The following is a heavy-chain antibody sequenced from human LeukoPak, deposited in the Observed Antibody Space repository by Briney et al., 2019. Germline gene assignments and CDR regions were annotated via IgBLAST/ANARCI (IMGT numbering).Heavy chain of an antibody. CDR3: ARAYSGTWDY. CDR1: GFSFSTYW. D-gene: IGHD6-13*01. V-gene: IGHV3-7*01. J-gene: IGHJ4*02. CDR2: MQGDGSGK. Sequence: GGSLRLSCVASGFSFSTYWMSWVRQAPGKGLEWVATMQGDGSGKYYVDSVKGRFTISRDNAKNSLYLQMNSLTVEDTAVHYCARAYSGTWDYWGQGTLVTVSP.